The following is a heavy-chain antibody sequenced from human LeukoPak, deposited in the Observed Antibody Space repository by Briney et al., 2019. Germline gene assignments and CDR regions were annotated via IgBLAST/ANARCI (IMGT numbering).Heavy chain of an antibody. J-gene: IGHJ3*02. Sequence: SETLSLTCTVSGGSISSSSYYWGWIRQPPGKGLEWIGSIYYSGSTYYNPSLKSRVTISVDTSKNQFSLKLSSVTAADTAVYYCARDLGDGHSSGWYEAFDIWGQGTMVTVSS. CDR3: ARDLGDGHSSGWYEAFDI. CDR2: IYYSGST. V-gene: IGHV4-39*07. CDR1: GGSISSSSYY. D-gene: IGHD6-19*01.